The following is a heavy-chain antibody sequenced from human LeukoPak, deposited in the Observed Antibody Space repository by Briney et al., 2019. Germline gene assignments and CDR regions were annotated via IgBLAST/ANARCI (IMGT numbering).Heavy chain of an antibody. V-gene: IGHV4-34*01. CDR2: INHSGST. CDR1: GGSFSGYY. CDR3: AREEVAGPYFDY. Sequence: PSETLSLTCAVYGGSFSGYYWSGIRQPPGKGLEWIGEINHSGSTNYNPSLKSRVTISVDTSKNQFSLKLSSVTAADTAVYYCAREEVAGPYFDYWGQGTLVTVSS. J-gene: IGHJ4*02. D-gene: IGHD6-19*01.